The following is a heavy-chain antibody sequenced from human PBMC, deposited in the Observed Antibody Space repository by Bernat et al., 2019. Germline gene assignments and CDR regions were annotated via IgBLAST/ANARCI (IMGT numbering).Heavy chain of an antibody. J-gene: IGHJ4*02. V-gene: IGHV4-39*01. CDR1: GGSISSSSYY. CDR3: ARRGNWNYNPFDY. D-gene: IGHD1-7*01. CDR2: IYYSGST. Sequence: QLQLQESRPGLVQPSVTLSLTCTVSGGSISSSSYYWGWIRQPPGKGLEWIGSIYYSGSTYYNPSLKSRVTISVDTSKNQFSLKLSSVTAADTAVYYCARRGNWNYNPFDYWGQGTLVTVSS.